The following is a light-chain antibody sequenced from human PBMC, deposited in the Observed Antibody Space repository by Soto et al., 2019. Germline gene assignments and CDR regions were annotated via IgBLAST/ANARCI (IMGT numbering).Light chain of an antibody. Sequence: EIVLTQSPGTLSLSPVERATLSFRASQSVSKYYLAWYQVKPGQAPRLVIYGASSRATGIPDRFNGGGSGTDFTLTISRLEPEDFAVYYCQQYVMPPYTFSQGTKVDIK. CDR1: QSVSKYY. J-gene: IGKJ2*01. CDR2: GAS. V-gene: IGKV3-20*01. CDR3: QQYVMPPYT.